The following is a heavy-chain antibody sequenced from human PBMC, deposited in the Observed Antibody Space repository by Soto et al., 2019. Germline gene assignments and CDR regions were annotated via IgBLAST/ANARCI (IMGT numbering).Heavy chain of an antibody. Sequence: EVHLVESGGGLVQPGGSLRLSCAASGFTFSSYSLNWVRQAPGKGLEWVSYITSSGTTVYYADSVRGRFTISRDNAKKSLAVQMNSLRDDDTAVYYCARGSSNWAYYFDFWGQGTLVTVSS. CDR3: ARGSSNWAYYFDF. CDR2: ITSSGTTV. V-gene: IGHV3-48*02. CDR1: GFTFSSYS. D-gene: IGHD6-13*01. J-gene: IGHJ4*02.